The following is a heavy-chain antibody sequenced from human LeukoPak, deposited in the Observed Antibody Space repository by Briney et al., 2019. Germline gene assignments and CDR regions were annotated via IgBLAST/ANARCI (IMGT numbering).Heavy chain of an antibody. D-gene: IGHD1-26*01. J-gene: IGHJ4*02. CDR2: IYPDDSDT. CDR1: EYSFPNYC. CDR3: TIRYSGSYNDY. Sequence: GESLKISCKHSEYSFPNYCIGWVRQMPGKGLEWMGIIYPDDSDTRYSPSFQGQVIISADKSISTAYLQWSSLKASDTAVYYCTIRYSGSYNDYWGQGTLVTVSS. V-gene: IGHV5-51*01.